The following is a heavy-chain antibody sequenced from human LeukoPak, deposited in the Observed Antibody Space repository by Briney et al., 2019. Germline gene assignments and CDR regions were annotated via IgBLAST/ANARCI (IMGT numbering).Heavy chain of an antibody. CDR1: GVSFSDYY. J-gene: IGHJ5*02. D-gene: IGHD1-1*01. CDR3: ARGGLSTGSRGFFDT. Sequence: SETLSLTCAVSGVSFSDYYWSWLRQPPGKGLEWIGEINHSGSTTSNPSLKSRVTVSVDTSKNQFSLKLSSVTAADTAVYYCARGGLSTGSRGFFDTWGQGTLVTVSS. CDR2: INHSGST. V-gene: IGHV4-34*01.